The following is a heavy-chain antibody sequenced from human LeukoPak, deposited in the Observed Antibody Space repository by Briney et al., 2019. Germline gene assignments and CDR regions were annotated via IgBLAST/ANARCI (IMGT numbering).Heavy chain of an antibody. D-gene: IGHD3-9*01. CDR3: ARGMGYDILTGSAGGLDV. Sequence: SETLSLTCAVYGGSFSGYYWSWIRQPPGKGLEWIGEINHSGSTNYNPSLKSRVTISVATSKNQFPLKLTSVTAADTAVFYCARGMGYDILTGSAGGLDVWGQGTTVNVSS. CDR2: INHSGST. J-gene: IGHJ6*02. V-gene: IGHV4-34*01. CDR1: GGSFSGYY.